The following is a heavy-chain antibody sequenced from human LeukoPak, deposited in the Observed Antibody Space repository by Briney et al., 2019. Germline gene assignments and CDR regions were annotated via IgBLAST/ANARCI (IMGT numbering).Heavy chain of an antibody. J-gene: IGHJ3*02. V-gene: IGHV4-4*07. CDR3: ARERYSYGYVGAFDI. CDR1: GGSISSYY. Sequence: PSEPLSLTCTVSGGSISSYYWSWIRQPAGKGLEWIGRIYPSGSTNYTPSLKGRVTMSVDTSKNQFSLKLSSVTAADTAVYYCARERYSYGYVGAFDIWGQGTMVTVSS. CDR2: IYPSGST. D-gene: IGHD5-18*01.